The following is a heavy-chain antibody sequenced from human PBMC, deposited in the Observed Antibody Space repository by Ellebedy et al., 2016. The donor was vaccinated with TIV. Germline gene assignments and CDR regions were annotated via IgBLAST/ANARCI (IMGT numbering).Heavy chain of an antibody. CDR3: ARIAPTVGTFGLYYFDF. V-gene: IGHV1-69*10. D-gene: IGHD3-3*02. Sequence: SVKVSCKASGVTFTSFAISWVRQAPGQGLEWMGGIIPILGIPNYAQKFQGRVTITADKSTSTAYKELSSLRSEDTALYYCARIAPTVGTFGLYYFDFWGQGTLVTVSS. CDR2: IIPILGIP. J-gene: IGHJ4*02. CDR1: GVTFTSFA.